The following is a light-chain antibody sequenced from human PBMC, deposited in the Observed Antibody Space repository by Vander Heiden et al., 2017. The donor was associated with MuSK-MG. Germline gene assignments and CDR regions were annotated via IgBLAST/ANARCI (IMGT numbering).Light chain of an antibody. CDR3: CSYAGSSTLV. V-gene: IGLV2-23*02. CDR2: EVS. J-gene: IGLJ3*02. Sequence: QSALTQPASVSGSPGQSITISCTGTRSDVGSYNLVSWYQQHPGNPPKLMIFEVSKRPAGVSNRFSGSKSGTTASLTISGLKAEDDAEYYCCSYAGSSTLVFGGGTKLTVL. CDR1: RSDVGSYNL.